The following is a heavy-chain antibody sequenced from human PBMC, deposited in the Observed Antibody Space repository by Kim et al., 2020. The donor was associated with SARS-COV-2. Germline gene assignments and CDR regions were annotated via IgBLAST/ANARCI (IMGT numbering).Heavy chain of an antibody. Sequence: GGSLRLSCAASGFTFSSYAMSWVRQAPGKGLEWVSAISGSGGSTYYADSVKGRFTISRDNSKNTLYLQMNSLRAEDTAVYYYAKPVWNYDFWSGYYEYWGQRTLVTVSS. V-gene: IGHV3-23*01. J-gene: IGHJ4*02. CDR3: AKPVWNYDFWSGYYEY. CDR1: GFTFSSYA. CDR2: ISGSGGST. D-gene: IGHD3-3*01.